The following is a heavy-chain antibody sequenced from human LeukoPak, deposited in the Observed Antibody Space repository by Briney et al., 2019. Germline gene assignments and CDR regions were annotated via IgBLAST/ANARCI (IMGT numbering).Heavy chain of an antibody. CDR3: ARDSSSSGWDSFDY. CDR1: GGSVSSSHD. J-gene: IGHJ4*02. V-gene: IGHV4-39*07. CDR2: IYYGGST. D-gene: IGHD6-6*01. Sequence: SETLSLTCTVSGGSVSSSHDWGWIRQPPGKGLEWIGSIYYGGSTYYNASLRSRVTTSVDTSKNQFSLKLSSVTAADTAVYYCARDSSSSGWDSFDYWGQGTLVTVSS.